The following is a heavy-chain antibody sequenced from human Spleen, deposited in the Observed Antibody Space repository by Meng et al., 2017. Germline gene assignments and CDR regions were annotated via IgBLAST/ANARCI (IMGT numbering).Heavy chain of an antibody. Sequence: GESLKISCAASGFTFSNAWMSWVRQVPGKGLEWVGRIKSKADGGTTDYAAPVEGRFTISRDDSKNTLSLEMNSLKTEDTAVYYCSGHIDYWGQGTLVTVSS. V-gene: IGHV3-15*01. CDR3: SGHIDY. CDR1: GFTFSNAW. CDR2: IKSKADGGTT. D-gene: IGHD5-12*01. J-gene: IGHJ4*02.